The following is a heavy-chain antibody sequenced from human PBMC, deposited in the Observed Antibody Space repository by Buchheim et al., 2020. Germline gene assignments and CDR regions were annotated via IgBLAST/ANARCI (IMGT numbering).Heavy chain of an antibody. CDR1: GGSVSSGSYY. D-gene: IGHD5-12*01. CDR2: IYYSGST. J-gene: IGHJ6*02. V-gene: IGHV4-61*01. CDR3: ARGRGIYWNYGMDV. Sequence: QVQLQESGPGLVKPSETLSLTCTVSGGSVSSGSYYWSWIRQPPGKGLEWIGYIYYSGSTNYNPSLKSRVTISVDTSKNQFSLKLSSVTAADTAVYYCARGRGIYWNYGMDVWGQGTT.